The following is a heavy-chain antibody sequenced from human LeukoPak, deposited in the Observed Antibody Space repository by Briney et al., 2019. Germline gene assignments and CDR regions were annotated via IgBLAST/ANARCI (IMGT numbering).Heavy chain of an antibody. CDR2: IYYSGST. J-gene: IGHJ4*02. CDR3: ARDGYSYGYGIDY. V-gene: IGHV4-61*01. D-gene: IGHD5-18*01. CDR1: GGSVSSGSYY. Sequence: SETLSLTCTVSGGSVSSGSYYWSWIRQPPGKGLEWIGYIYYSGSTNYNPSLKSRVTISVDTSKNQFSLKLSSVTAADTAVYYCARDGYSYGYGIDYWGQGTLVTVSS.